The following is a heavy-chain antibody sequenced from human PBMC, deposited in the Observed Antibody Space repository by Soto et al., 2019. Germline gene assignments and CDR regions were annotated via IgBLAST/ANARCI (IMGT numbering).Heavy chain of an antibody. Sequence: QVQLQESGPGLVKPSETLSLTCTVSGGSISSYYWSWIRQPPGKGLEWIGYIYYSGSTNYNPSLXSXVXIXVDTSKNQFSLKLSSVTAADTAVYYCARRYGGSIDYWGQGTLVTVSS. D-gene: IGHD2-15*01. J-gene: IGHJ4*02. V-gene: IGHV4-59*08. CDR2: IYYSGST. CDR3: ARRYGGSIDY. CDR1: GGSISSYY.